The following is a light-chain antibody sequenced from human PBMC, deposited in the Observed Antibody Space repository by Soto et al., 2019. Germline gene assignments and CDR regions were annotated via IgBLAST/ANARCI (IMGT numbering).Light chain of an antibody. J-gene: IGKJ2*01. CDR1: QSVSSSY. Sequence: EIVLTQSPGTLSLSPGERATLSCRASQSVSSSYLAWYQQKPGQAPRTLIYGASSRATGITARFRGSGSEIDFALNFGSVGPEDFAVYYCQQYGSSPTYTFGQGTKVEVK. CDR2: GAS. V-gene: IGKV3-20*01. CDR3: QQYGSSPTYT.